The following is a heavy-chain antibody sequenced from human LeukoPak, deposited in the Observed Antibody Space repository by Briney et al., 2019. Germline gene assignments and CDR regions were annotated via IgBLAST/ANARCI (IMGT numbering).Heavy chain of an antibody. J-gene: IGHJ3*02. CDR3: ARKDGIVGAPDAFDI. CDR1: RFTFSSYS. Sequence: GGSLRLSCAASRFTFSSYSMNWVRQAPGKGLEWVSSISSSSSYIYYADSVKGRFTISRDNAKNSLYLQMNSLRAEDTAVYYCARKDGIVGAPDAFDIWGQGTMVTVSS. CDR2: ISSSSSYI. D-gene: IGHD1-26*01. V-gene: IGHV3-21*01.